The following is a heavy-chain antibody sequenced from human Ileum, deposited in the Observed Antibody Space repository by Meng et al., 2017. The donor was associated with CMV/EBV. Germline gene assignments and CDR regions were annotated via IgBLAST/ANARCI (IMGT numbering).Heavy chain of an antibody. J-gene: IGHJ4*02. D-gene: IGHD2-21*01. V-gene: IGHV3-30*04. Sequence: GGSLRLSCAASGFTFSSYAMHWVRQSPGKGLEWVADISSDASKTYYADSVKGRFTISRDNSRNTLYLQINSLRVEDTAVYFCAMWVIGVVHLIPLYYWGQGTLVTVSS. CDR3: AMWVIGVVHLIPLYY. CDR2: ISSDASKT. CDR1: GFTFSSYA.